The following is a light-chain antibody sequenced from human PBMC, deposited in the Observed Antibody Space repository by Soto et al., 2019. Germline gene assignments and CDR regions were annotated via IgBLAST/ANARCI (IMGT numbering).Light chain of an antibody. Sequence: QSVLTQPPSLSEAPGQRVTISCPGSSSNIGAGYEAHWYQQVPGKAPKLLIYENNNRPSGVPDRFSGSKSGTSASLAITGLQAEDEAGYYCQSYDSSLSGYVFGTGTQLTVL. CDR2: ENN. V-gene: IGLV1-40*01. J-gene: IGLJ1*01. CDR3: QSYDSSLSGYV. CDR1: SSNIGAGYE.